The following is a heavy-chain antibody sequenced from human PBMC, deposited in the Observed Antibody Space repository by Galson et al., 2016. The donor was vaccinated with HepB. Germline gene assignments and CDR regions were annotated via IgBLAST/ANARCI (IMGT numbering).Heavy chain of an antibody. Sequence: CAISGDSVSSNSATWNWNRQSPSRGLEWLGRTYYRFTRYNDYAVSVKSRVTLTPETSQNPFSLPLNSVATEYTAVYYCAMQYRSSSFYYGMDVWGQGTTVTVSS. V-gene: IGHV6-1*01. D-gene: IGHD6-6*01. CDR1: GDSVSSNSAT. J-gene: IGHJ6*02. CDR3: AMQYRSSSFYYGMDV. CDR2: TYYRFTRYN.